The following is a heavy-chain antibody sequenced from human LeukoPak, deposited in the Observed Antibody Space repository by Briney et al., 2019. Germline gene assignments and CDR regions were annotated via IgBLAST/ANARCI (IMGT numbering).Heavy chain of an antibody. CDR1: GGSVSSGSYY. CDR2: IYYSGST. V-gene: IGHV4-61*01. Sequence: SETLPLTCTVSGGSVSSGSYYWSWIRQPPGKGLEWIGYIYYSGSTNYNPSLKSRVTISVDTSKNQFSLKLSSVTAADTAVYYCARVPATTRGNWFDPWGQGTLVTVSS. J-gene: IGHJ5*02. CDR3: ARVPATTRGNWFDP. D-gene: IGHD2-2*01.